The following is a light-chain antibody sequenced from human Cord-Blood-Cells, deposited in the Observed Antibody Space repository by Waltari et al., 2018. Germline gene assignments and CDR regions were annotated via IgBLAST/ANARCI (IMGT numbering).Light chain of an antibody. J-gene: IGKJ1*01. CDR3: QQNGSSPET. CDR1: QSVSSSY. Sequence: SSRASQSVSSSYLAWYQQKPGQAPRLLIYGASKSSTGIPDRFSGSGSGTDFTLTISRLEPEDFAVYYCQQNGSSPETFGQGTKVEIK. CDR2: GAS. V-gene: IGKV3-20*01.